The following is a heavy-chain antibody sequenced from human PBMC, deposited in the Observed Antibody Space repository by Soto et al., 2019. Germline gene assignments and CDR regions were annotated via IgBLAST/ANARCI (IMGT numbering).Heavy chain of an antibody. V-gene: IGHV3-11*01. J-gene: IGHJ4*02. CDR3: ASSTGPDYYFDY. CDR1: GFTFSDYY. CDR2: ISSSGSTI. Sequence: PGGSLRLSCAASGFTFSDYYMSWIRQAPGKGLEWASYISSSGSTIYYADSVKGRFTISRDNAKNSLYLQMNSLRAEDTAVYYCASSTGPDYYFDYWGQGTLVTVSS.